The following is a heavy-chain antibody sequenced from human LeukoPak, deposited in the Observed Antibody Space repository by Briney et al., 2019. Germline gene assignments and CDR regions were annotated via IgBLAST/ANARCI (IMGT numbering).Heavy chain of an antibody. J-gene: IGHJ4*02. CDR3: ARGSGYSLAY. D-gene: IGHD6-25*01. CDR1: GGSMSSGGYS. CDR2: IYHSGST. V-gene: IGHV4-30-2*01. Sequence: PSETLSLTCAVSGGSMSSGGYSWSWIRQPPGKGLEWIGYIYHSGSTYYNPSLKSRVTISVDRSKNQFSPKLSSVTAADTAVYYCARGSGYSLAYWGQGTLVTVSS.